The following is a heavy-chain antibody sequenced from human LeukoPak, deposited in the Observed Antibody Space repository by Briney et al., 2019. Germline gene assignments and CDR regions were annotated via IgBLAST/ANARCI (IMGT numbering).Heavy chain of an antibody. CDR2: LYYSGST. V-gene: IGHV4-59*01. Sequence: SETLSLTCNVSGGSISSYYWNWIRQRPGKGLEWSGDLYYSGSTYYNPSLRSRVTISVDTSKNQFSLKLSSVTAADTAVYYCARVYYSSSYDYWYFDLWGRGTLVTVPS. CDR1: GGSISSYY. D-gene: IGHD6-13*01. J-gene: IGHJ2*01. CDR3: ARVYYSSSYDYWYFDL.